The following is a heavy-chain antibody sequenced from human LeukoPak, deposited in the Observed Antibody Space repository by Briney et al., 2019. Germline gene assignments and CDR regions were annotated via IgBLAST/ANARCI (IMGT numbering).Heavy chain of an antibody. CDR2: INTDGSST. J-gene: IGHJ4*02. CDR1: GFTFSSYW. Sequence: PGGSLRLSCAASGFTFSSYWMHWVRQAPGKGLVWVSRINTDGSSTSYADSVKGRFTISRDNAKNTLYLQMNSLRAEDTAVYYCARVEWELPEDFDYWGQGTLVTVSS. D-gene: IGHD1-26*01. CDR3: ARVEWELPEDFDY. V-gene: IGHV3-74*01.